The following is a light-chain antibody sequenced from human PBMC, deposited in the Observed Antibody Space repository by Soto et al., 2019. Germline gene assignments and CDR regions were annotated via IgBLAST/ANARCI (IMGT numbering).Light chain of an antibody. J-gene: IGLJ3*02. V-gene: IGLV2-14*01. CDR3: NSYTNSETWV. CDR2: EVS. CDR1: SSDVGNYNY. Sequence: QSVLTQPASVSGSPGQSITISCTGTSSDVGNYNYVSWYQQLPDKAPKLMIYEVSNRPSGVSNRFSGSKSGNTASLTISGLQAEDEADYYCNSYTNSETWVFGGGTKLTVL.